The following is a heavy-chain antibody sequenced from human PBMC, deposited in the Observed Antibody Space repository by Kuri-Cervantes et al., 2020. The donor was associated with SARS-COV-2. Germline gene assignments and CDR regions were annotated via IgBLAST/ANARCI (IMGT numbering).Heavy chain of an antibody. Sequence: GGSLRLSCAASGFTFSSYSMNWVRQAPGKGLEWVSSINSSSSYIYYADSVKGRFTISRDNAKNSLYLQMNSLRAEDTAVYYCARYSSSWSYYWGQGTLVTVSS. D-gene: IGHD6-13*01. V-gene: IGHV3-21*01. CDR1: GFTFSSYS. J-gene: IGHJ4*02. CDR3: ARYSSSWSYY. CDR2: INSSSSYI.